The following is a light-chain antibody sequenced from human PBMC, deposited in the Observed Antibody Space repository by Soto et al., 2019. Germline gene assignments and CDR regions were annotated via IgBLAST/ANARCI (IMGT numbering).Light chain of an antibody. J-gene: IGKJ4*01. CDR2: GAS. Sequence: EIVLTQSPATLSLSPGERATLSCRASQSVSSNFLAWYQQKPGQAPRLLIYGASNRATGIPDRFSGSGSGTDFTLTIRRLEPEDFAVYYCQQYDSSPLTFGGGTKVEIK. CDR1: QSVSSNF. V-gene: IGKV3-20*01. CDR3: QQYDSSPLT.